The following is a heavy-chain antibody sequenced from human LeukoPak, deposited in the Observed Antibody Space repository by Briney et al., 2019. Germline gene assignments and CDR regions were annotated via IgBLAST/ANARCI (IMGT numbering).Heavy chain of an antibody. CDR3: AKSPTVTNNRFDP. CDR1: GFTFDDYA. Sequence: GGSLRLSCAASGFTFDDYAMHWVRHAPGKGLEWVSGISWNSGSIGYADSVKGRFTISRDNAKNSLYLQMNSLRAEDTALYYFAKSPTVTNNRFDPWGQGTPGTVSS. D-gene: IGHD4-17*01. J-gene: IGHJ5*02. V-gene: IGHV3-9*01. CDR2: ISWNSGSI.